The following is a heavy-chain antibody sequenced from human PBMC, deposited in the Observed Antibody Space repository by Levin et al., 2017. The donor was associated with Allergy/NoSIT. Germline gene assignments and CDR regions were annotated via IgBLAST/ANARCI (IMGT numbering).Heavy chain of an antibody. CDR3: ARGHYLGIRKLGVDV. D-gene: IGHD3-3*02. Sequence: ESLKISCAVYGGSFSDYYWTWIRQPPGKGLEWIGEMNQSGSTNYNSSLQSRVTVSPDTSKNQFSLKLSSVTAADTAVYYCARGHYLGIRKLGVDVWGQGTTVTVSS. CDR1: GGSFSDYY. J-gene: IGHJ6*02. CDR2: MNQSGST. V-gene: IGHV4-34*01.